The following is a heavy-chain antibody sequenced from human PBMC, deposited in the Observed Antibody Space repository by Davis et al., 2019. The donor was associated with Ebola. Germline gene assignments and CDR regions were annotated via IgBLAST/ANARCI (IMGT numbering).Heavy chain of an antibody. CDR1: GYSFTSYW. D-gene: IGHD3-22*01. Sequence: GESLKISCKGSGYSFTSYWTGWVRQMPGKGLESMGIIYPVDSDTRYSPSFQGQVTISADKSISTAYLQWSSLKASDTAMYYCARRWYYYDSSGYYYAFFDYWGQGTLVTVSS. J-gene: IGHJ4*02. V-gene: IGHV5-51*01. CDR3: ARRWYYYDSSGYYYAFFDY. CDR2: IYPVDSDT.